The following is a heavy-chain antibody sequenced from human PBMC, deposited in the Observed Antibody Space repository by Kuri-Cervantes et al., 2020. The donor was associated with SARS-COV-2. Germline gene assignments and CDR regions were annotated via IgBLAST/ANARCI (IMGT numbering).Heavy chain of an antibody. CDR1: GFTFSNAW. CDR3: TTDEMRYYDFWSGAVDY. Sequence: GESLKISCAASGFTFSNAWMSWVRQAPGKGLEWVGRIKSKTAGGTTDCAAPVKGRFTISRDDSKNTLYLQMNSLKTEDTAVYYCTTDEMRYYDFWSGAVDYWGQGTLVTVSS. CDR2: IKSKTAGGTT. D-gene: IGHD3-3*01. J-gene: IGHJ4*02. V-gene: IGHV3-15*01.